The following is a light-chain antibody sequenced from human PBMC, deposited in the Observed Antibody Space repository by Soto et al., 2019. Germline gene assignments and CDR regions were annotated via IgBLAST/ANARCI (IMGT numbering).Light chain of an antibody. CDR3: ATWDDSLNGPV. Sequence: QSVLTQPPSASGTPGQRVTISCSGSSSNLGDNTVNWYQQPPGTAPKLLIYRNNRRPSEVPDRFSGSKSGTSASLAISGLQSDDEADYYCATWDDSLNGPVFGGGTKLTVL. V-gene: IGLV1-44*01. J-gene: IGLJ3*02. CDR1: SSNLGDNT. CDR2: RNN.